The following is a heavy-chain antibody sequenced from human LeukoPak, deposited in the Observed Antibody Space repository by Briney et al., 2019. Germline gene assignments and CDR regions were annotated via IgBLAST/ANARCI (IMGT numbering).Heavy chain of an antibody. V-gene: IGHV1-69*13. CDR1: GGTFSSYA. J-gene: IGHJ4*02. D-gene: IGHD3-22*01. CDR3: ATYSSGYYCDN. Sequence: SVKVSCKASGGTFSSYAISWVRQAPGQGLEWMGGIIPIFGTANYAQKFQGRVTITADESTSTAYMELRSLRSDDTAVYYCATYSSGYYCDNWGQGTLVTVSS. CDR2: IIPIFGTA.